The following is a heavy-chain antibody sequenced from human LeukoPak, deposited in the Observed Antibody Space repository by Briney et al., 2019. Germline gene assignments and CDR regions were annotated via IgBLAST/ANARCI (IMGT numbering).Heavy chain of an antibody. Sequence: GGSLRLSCAASGFTFSSYAMSWVRQAPEKGLEWVSAISGSGGSTYYADSVKGRFTISRDNSKNMLYLQMNSLRAEDTAVYYCAKDVLSGWYRFQHWGQGTLVTVSS. CDR3: AKDVLSGWYRFQH. CDR1: GFTFSSYA. J-gene: IGHJ1*01. D-gene: IGHD6-19*01. CDR2: ISGSGGST. V-gene: IGHV3-23*01.